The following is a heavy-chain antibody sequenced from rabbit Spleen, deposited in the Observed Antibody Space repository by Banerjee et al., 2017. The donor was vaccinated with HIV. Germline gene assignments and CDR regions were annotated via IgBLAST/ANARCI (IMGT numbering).Heavy chain of an antibody. V-gene: IGHV1S40*01. CDR3: ARFYAGYGDFGYAAM. D-gene: IGHD7-1*01. J-gene: IGHJ4*01. CDR2: IHAGNSNNI. CDR1: GFSFSAGYY. Sequence: QSLEESGGDLVKPGASLTPPCTASGFSFSAGYYMCWVRRAPGKGLEWIACIHAGNSNNIYYASWAKGRFTISKTSSTTVTLQMTSLTAADTATYFCARFYAGYGDFGYAAMWGPGTLVTVS.